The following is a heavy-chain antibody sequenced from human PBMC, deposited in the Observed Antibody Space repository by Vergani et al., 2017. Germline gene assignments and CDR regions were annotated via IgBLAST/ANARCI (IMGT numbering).Heavy chain of an antibody. D-gene: IGHD3-10*01. J-gene: IGHJ3*02. CDR3: AXGRYYYGSGRPYDAFDI. V-gene: IGHV3-9*01. CDR1: GFTFDDYA. CDR2: ISWNSGSI. Sequence: EVQLVESGGGLVQPGRSLRLSCAASGFTFDDYAMHWVRQAPGKGLEWVSGISWNSGSIGYADSVKGRFTISRDNAKNSLYLQMNSLRAEDTALYYCAXGRYYYGSGRPYDAFDIWGQGTMVTVSS.